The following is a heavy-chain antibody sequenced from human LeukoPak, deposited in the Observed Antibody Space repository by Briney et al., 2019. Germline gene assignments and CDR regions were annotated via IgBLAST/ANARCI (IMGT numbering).Heavy chain of an antibody. Sequence: PGGSLRLSCAASGFTFSSYGMRWVRQAPGKGLEWVAVIWYDGSNKYYADSVKGRFTISRDNSKNTLYLQMNSLRAEDTAVYYCARDPLPDIVVVPAAHYSSDMDVWGKGTTVTVSS. CDR1: GFTFSSYG. D-gene: IGHD2-2*01. J-gene: IGHJ6*03. CDR2: IWYDGSNK. CDR3: ARDPLPDIVVVPAAHYSSDMDV. V-gene: IGHV3-33*01.